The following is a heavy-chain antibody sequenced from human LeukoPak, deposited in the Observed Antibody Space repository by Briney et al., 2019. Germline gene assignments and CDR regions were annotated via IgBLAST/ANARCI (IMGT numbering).Heavy chain of an antibody. D-gene: IGHD3-22*01. J-gene: IGHJ4*02. CDR1: GGTFSSYA. V-gene: IGHV1-69*05. CDR3: ARGELVGYYDSSGYYY. CDR2: IIPIFGTA. Sequence: GASVKVSCKASGGTFSSYAISWVRQAPGQGLEWMGGIIPIFGTANYAQKFQGRVTMTRDMSTSTVYMELSSLRSEDTAVYYCARGELVGYYDSSGYYYWGQGTLVTVSS.